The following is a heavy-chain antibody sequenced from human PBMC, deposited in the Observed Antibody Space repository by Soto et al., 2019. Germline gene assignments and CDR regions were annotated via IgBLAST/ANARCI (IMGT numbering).Heavy chain of an antibody. V-gene: IGHV1-2*02. J-gene: IGHJ6*02. Sequence: RASVKVSCKASGYTFTGYYMHWVRQAPGQGLEWMGWINPNSGGTNYAQKFQGRVTMTRDTSISTAYMELSRLRSDDTAVYYCARADWDYYGMDVWGQGTTVTVSS. CDR3: ARADWDYYGMDV. D-gene: IGHD3-9*01. CDR2: INPNSGGT. CDR1: GYTFTGYY.